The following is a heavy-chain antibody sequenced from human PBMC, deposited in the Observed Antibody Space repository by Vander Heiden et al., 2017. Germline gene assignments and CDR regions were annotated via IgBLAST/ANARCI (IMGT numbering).Heavy chain of an antibody. Sequence: EVQLVASGGGLVKPGGSLRLPCAASGFPFSSYSMNWVRQAPGKGLEWVSSISSSSSYIYYADSVKGRFTISRDNAKNSLYLQMNSLRAEDTAVYYCARDRGMYYYDSSGPVDYWGQGTLVTVSS. CDR1: GFPFSSYS. V-gene: IGHV3-21*01. CDR3: ARDRGMYYYDSSGPVDY. CDR2: ISSSSSYI. D-gene: IGHD3-22*01. J-gene: IGHJ4*02.